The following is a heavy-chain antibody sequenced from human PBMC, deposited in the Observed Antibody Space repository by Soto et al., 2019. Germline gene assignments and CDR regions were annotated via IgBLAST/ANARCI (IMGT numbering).Heavy chain of an antibody. Sequence: GGALRLSCAASGFTFSSYAMHWVRQAPGKGLEWVAVISYDGSNKYYADSVKGRFTISRDNSKNTLYLQMNSLRAEDTAVYYCAREGITMMGIDYWGQGTLVTVSS. CDR2: ISYDGSNK. CDR3: AREGITMMGIDY. V-gene: IGHV3-30-3*01. CDR1: GFTFSSYA. J-gene: IGHJ4*02. D-gene: IGHD3-22*01.